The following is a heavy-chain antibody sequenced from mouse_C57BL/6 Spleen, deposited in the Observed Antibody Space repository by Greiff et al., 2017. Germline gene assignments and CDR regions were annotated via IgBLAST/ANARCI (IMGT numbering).Heavy chain of an antibody. J-gene: IGHJ2*01. V-gene: IGHV1-52*01. CDR1: GYTFTSYW. Sequence: VQLQQPGAELVRPGSSVKLSCKASGYTFTSYWMHWVKQRPIQGLEWIGNIDPADSETHYNQKFKDKATLTVDKSSSTAYMQLSSLTSEDSAVYYCARRGYFDYWGTGTTLTVSS. CDR3: ARRGYFDY. CDR2: IDPADSET.